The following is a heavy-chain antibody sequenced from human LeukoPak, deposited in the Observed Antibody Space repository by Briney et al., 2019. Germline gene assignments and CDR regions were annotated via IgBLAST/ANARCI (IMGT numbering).Heavy chain of an antibody. Sequence: GASVKVSCKASGYTFTGYYMHWVRQAPGQGLEWMGWINPNSGGTNYAQKFQGRVTMTRDTSISTAYMELSRLRSDDTAVYYCARDCWSGSAHFDYWGQGTLVTVSS. D-gene: IGHD3-3*01. J-gene: IGHJ4*02. CDR2: INPNSGGT. CDR1: GYTFTGYY. CDR3: ARDCWSGSAHFDY. V-gene: IGHV1-2*02.